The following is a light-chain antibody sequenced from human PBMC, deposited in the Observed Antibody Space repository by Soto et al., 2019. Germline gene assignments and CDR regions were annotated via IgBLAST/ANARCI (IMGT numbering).Light chain of an antibody. V-gene: IGKV1-39*01. Sequence: DIQMTHSPSSLSASVGDRVTITCRASQSISSYLNWYQQKPGKAPKLLIYAASSLQSGVPSRFSGSGSGTDFTLTISSLQPEDFAIYYCQKSYSTPITFGQGTRLEIK. J-gene: IGKJ5*01. CDR3: QKSYSTPIT. CDR2: AAS. CDR1: QSISSY.